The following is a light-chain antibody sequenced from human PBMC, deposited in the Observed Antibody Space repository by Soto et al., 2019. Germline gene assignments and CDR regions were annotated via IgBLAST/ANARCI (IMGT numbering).Light chain of an antibody. CDR1: SSDVGGYNY. J-gene: IGLJ2*01. CDR2: DVS. V-gene: IGLV2-14*01. CDR3: SSYTSSSNVV. Sequence: QSALTQPAPVSGSPGQSITISCTGTSSDVGGYNYVSWYQQHPGKAPKLMIYDVSNRPSGVSNRFYGSKSGNTASLTISGLQAEDEADYYCSSYTSSSNVVFGGGTKLIVL.